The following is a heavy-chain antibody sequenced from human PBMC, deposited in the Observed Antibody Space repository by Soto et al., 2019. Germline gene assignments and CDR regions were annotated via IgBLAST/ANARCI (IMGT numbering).Heavy chain of an antibody. CDR1: GFTFSSYW. D-gene: IGHD2-2*01. CDR2: INSDGINT. CDR3: ARAPYLADDVFDI. V-gene: IGHV3-74*01. J-gene: IGHJ3*02. Sequence: VQLVESGGGLVQPGGSLRLSCTASGFTFSSYWMHWVRQAPGKGLVWVSRINSDGINTSHADSVKGRFTISRDNAKSTLYLQMNSLRAEDTAVYYCARAPYLADDVFDIWGRGTVVTVSS.